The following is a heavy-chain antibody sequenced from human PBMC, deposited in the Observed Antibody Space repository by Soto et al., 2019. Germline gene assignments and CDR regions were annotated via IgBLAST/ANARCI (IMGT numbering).Heavy chain of an antibody. Sequence: EVQLVESGGGLVQPGGSLRLTCAASGFTFSIYSMNWVRQAPGKGLEWVSYIMPGSSHIFYADSVKGRFTISRDNDKNSLYLQMKSLSAEDTAPYYCGTEKVGAASVPVFDIWGEGTMVTVSS. CDR3: GTEKVGAASVPVFDI. CDR1: GFTFSIYS. CDR2: IMPGSSHI. D-gene: IGHD1-26*01. J-gene: IGHJ3*02. V-gene: IGHV3-48*01.